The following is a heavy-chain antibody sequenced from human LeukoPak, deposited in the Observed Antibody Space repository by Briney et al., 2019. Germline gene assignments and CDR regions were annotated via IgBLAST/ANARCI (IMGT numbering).Heavy chain of an antibody. D-gene: IGHD2-2*01. CDR2: IYYSGST. J-gene: IGHJ5*02. Sequence: KPSETLSLTCTVSGGSIRSSSYYWGWIRQPPGKGLEWIGSIYYSGSTYYNPSLKSRVTISVDTSKNQFSLKLSSVTAADTAVYYCARSRQYQLLGWFDPWGQGTLVTVSS. CDR3: ARSRQYQLLGWFDP. V-gene: IGHV4-39*01. CDR1: GGSIRSSSYY.